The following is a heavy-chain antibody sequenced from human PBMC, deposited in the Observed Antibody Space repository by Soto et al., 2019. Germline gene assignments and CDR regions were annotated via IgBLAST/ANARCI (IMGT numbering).Heavy chain of an antibody. CDR2: ISGSGGST. V-gene: IGHV3-23*01. CDR3: ARAYGSGSYPTRPFDY. Sequence: GGSLRLSCAASGFTFSSYAMSWVRQAPGKGLEWVSAISGSGGSTYYADSVKGRFTISRDNSKNTLYLQMNSLRAEDTAVYYCARAYGSGSYPTRPFDYWGQGTLVTVSS. CDR1: GFTFSSYA. D-gene: IGHD3-10*01. J-gene: IGHJ4*02.